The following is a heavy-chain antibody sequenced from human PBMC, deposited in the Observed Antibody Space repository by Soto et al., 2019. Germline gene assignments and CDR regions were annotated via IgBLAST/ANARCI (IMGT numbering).Heavy chain of an antibody. D-gene: IGHD6-19*01. J-gene: IGHJ6*02. CDR1: GFTFSNAW. V-gene: IGHV3-15*01. CDR2: IKSKTDGGTT. Sequence: GGSLRLSCAAYGFTFSNAWMSWVRQAPGKGLEWVGRIKSKTDGGTTDYAAPVKGRFTISRDDSKNTLYLQMNSLKTEDTAVYYCTTDRYSSGWYESYYYYYGMDVWGQGTTVTVSS. CDR3: TTDRYSSGWYESYYYYYGMDV.